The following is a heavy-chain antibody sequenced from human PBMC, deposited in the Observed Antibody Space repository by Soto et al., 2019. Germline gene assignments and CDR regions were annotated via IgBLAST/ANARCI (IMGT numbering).Heavy chain of an antibody. Sequence: EVQLLESGGGLVQPGGSLRLSCAASGFTFSSYVMSWVRQAPGKGLEWVSAISGSGGNTFYADSVKGRFTVSRDNSKNTLYLQMDSLRAEETAIYYCAKAEDKYDVLTGYYLGNYYFDYWGQGTLVTVSS. CDR1: GFTFSSYV. V-gene: IGHV3-23*01. CDR2: ISGSGGNT. J-gene: IGHJ4*02. D-gene: IGHD3-9*01. CDR3: AKAEDKYDVLTGYYLGNYYFDY.